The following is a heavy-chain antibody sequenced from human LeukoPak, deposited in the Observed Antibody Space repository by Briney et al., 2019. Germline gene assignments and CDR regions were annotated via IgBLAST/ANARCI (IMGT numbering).Heavy chain of an antibody. V-gene: IGHV1-2*02. Sequence: GASVKVSCKASGYTFTDYYIHWVRQAPGQGPEWMGWIDPNSGDTNYAQKFQGRVTMTRDTSISTAYTELSSLTSDDTAVYYCARGTRLPVGAFDIWGQGTMVTVSS. J-gene: IGHJ3*02. D-gene: IGHD3-16*01. CDR3: ARGTRLPVGAFDI. CDR1: GYTFTDYY. CDR2: IDPNSGDT.